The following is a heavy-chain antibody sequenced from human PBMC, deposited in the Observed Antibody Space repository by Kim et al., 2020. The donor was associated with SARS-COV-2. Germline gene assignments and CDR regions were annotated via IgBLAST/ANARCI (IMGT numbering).Heavy chain of an antibody. Sequence: GGSLRLSCAASGFTFSNYAMSWVRQAPARGLEWVSAISSSGTTTYHADSVKGRFTFSRDNSKNTLYLEMNSLRAEDTAVYNCAKARADYYDTRGFPFDYWGPGTLVTVSS. J-gene: IGHJ4*01. CDR2: ISSSGTTT. CDR1: GFTFSNYA. D-gene: IGHD3-22*01. V-gene: IGHV3-23*01. CDR3: AKARADYYDTRGFPFDY.